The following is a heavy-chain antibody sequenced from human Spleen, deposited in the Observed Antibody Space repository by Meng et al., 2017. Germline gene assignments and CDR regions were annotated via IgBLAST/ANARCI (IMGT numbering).Heavy chain of an antibody. CDR1: GFTFSTYW. V-gene: IGHV3-7*01. CDR3: ARERFGKYPDYYYGMDV. D-gene: IGHD3-10*01. Sequence: GESLKISCAASGFTFSTYWMSWVRQAPGKGLEWVANIKQDGSKKYYVDSVKGRFTISRDNVKNSLYLQMNSLRAEDTAVYYCARERFGKYPDYYYGMDVWGQGTTVTVSS. J-gene: IGHJ6*02. CDR2: IKQDGSKK.